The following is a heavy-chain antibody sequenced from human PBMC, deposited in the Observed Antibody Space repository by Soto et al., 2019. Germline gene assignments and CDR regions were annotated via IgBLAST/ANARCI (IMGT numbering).Heavy chain of an antibody. CDR3: GRGGSDSPMAPGY. V-gene: IGHV3-74*01. Sequence: PGGSLGLSCAASGFTFDTYWMHWVRQAPGKGLVWVSRINPDGSATNYADSVKGRFTISRDNAKNTLYLQMNSLRAEDTAVFYCGRGGSDSPMAPGYWGQGTLVTVSS. CDR1: GFTFDTYW. J-gene: IGHJ4*02. D-gene: IGHD5-18*01. CDR2: INPDGSAT.